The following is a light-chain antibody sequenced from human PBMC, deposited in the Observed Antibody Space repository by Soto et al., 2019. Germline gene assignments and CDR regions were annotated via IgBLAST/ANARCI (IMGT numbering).Light chain of an antibody. Sequence: QSVLTQPPSASGTPGQRVTISCSGSSSDIGGNSVYWYQQLPGTAPKLLIYRNDQRPSGVPDRFSGFKSGTSASLAISGLRSEDETLYYCASWDDSLSGPVFGGGTQLTVL. J-gene: IGLJ2*01. CDR2: RND. CDR3: ASWDDSLSGPV. CDR1: SSDIGGNS. V-gene: IGLV1-47*01.